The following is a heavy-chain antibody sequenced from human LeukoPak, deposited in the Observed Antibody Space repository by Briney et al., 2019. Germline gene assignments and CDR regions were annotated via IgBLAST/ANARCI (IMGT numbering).Heavy chain of an antibody. CDR1: GFSLSGTW. V-gene: IGHV3-74*01. CDR3: SMESS. CDR2: INNDGSST. Sequence: GGSLRLSCVGSGFSLSGTWMHWVRRAPGKGLVWVSGINNDGSSTYYADSVKGRFTISRDDPRNTLYLQMHSLRDEDTAVYFCSMESSWGQGTLVTVSS. J-gene: IGHJ4*02. D-gene: IGHD3-3*01.